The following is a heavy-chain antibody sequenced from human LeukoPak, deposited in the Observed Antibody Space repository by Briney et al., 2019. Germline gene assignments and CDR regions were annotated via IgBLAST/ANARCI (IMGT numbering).Heavy chain of an antibody. J-gene: IGHJ6*02. Sequence: SGRSLRLSCAASGFIFSSYGMHWDRQAPGKGLEWVAAIWYDGSNKYYADSVKGRFTISRDNSKNTLYVQMNSLRVEDTAVYYCARDREMYYYYGMDVWGQGPTVTVSS. CDR2: IWYDGSNK. V-gene: IGHV3-33*01. CDR3: ARDREMYYYYGMDV. D-gene: IGHD5-24*01. CDR1: GFIFSSYG.